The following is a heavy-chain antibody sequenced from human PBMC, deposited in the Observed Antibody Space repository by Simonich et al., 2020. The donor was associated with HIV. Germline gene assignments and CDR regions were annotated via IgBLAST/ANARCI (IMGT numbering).Heavy chain of an antibody. CDR3: ARQPYYYDSRGYYDYYYYMDV. D-gene: IGHD3-22*01. CDR2: IYYNGRT. Sequence: QLQLQESGPGLVKPSETLSLTCTVSGGSISCSSYYWGWIRQPPGKGREWIGSIYYNGRTNYNPSLKSRVTISVDTSRNQFSLKLSSVTAADTAVYYCARQPYYYDSRGYYDYYYYMDVWGKGTTVTVSS. V-gene: IGHV4-39*01. CDR1: GGSISCSSYY. J-gene: IGHJ6*03.